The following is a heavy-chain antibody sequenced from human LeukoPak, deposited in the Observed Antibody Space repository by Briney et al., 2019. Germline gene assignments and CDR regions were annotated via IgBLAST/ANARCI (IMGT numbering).Heavy chain of an antibody. CDR1: GGSISSGSYY. CDR3: ARDAGYSYGYAYYFDY. CDR2: IYTSGST. Sequence: SQTLSLTCTVSGGSISSGSYYWSWIRQPAGKGLEWIGRIYTSGSTNYNPSLKSRVTISVDTSENQFSLKLSSVTAADTAVYYCARDAGYSYGYAYYFDYWGQGTLVTVSS. J-gene: IGHJ4*02. D-gene: IGHD5-18*01. V-gene: IGHV4-61*02.